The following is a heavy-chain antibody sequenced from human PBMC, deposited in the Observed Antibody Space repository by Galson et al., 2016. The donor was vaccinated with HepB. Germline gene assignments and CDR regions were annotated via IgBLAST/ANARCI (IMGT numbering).Heavy chain of an antibody. CDR1: GGSISSYF. D-gene: IGHD4-23*01. CDR2: IYKTGNT. Sequence: SETLSLTCNVSGGSISSYFWSWVRQPPGKELEWIGYIYKTGNTNYSPSLQSRVTVSVDTSKNQFSLYLQMSSLTTEDTALYFCAKDGRATTVVTRNYFDFWGQGTLVIVSS. V-gene: IGHV4-59*01. CDR3: AKDGRATTVVTRNYFDF. J-gene: IGHJ4*02.